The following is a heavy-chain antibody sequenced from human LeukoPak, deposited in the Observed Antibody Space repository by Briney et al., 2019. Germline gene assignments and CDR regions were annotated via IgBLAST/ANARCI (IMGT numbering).Heavy chain of an antibody. J-gene: IGHJ3*02. D-gene: IGHD6-6*01. CDR1: GYTFTSYG. V-gene: IGHV1-18*01. Sequence: ASVKVSCKASGYTFTSYGISWVRQAPGQGLEWMGWISAYNGNTNYAQKLQGRVTMTTDTSTSTAYTELRSLRSDDTAVYYCARGGSPYSSSRHDAFDIWGQGTMVTVSS. CDR3: ARGGSPYSSSRHDAFDI. CDR2: ISAYNGNT.